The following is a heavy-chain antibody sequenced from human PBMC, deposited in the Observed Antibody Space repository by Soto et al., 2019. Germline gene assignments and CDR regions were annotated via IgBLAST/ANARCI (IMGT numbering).Heavy chain of an antibody. D-gene: IGHD6-19*01. CDR3: ARLHGYSSGWYDY. V-gene: IGHV1-18*04. CDR2: ISTFNGNA. CDR1: GYTFSSNG. Sequence: ASVKVSCKASGYTFSSNGVSWVRQAPGQGLEWMGWISTFNGNAHYAQKFQGRVTMTTDTSTNTAYMELTSLSSDDTAVYYCARLHGYSSGWYDYWGQGTLVTVSS. J-gene: IGHJ4*02.